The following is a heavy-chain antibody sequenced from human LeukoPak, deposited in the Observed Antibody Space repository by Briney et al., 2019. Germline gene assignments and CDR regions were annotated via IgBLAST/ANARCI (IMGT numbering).Heavy chain of an antibody. J-gene: IGHJ4*02. D-gene: IGHD3-9*01. Sequence: GGSLRLSREASGFTFNSYWMHWVRQAPGEGLVWVSRINGDGTETEYADSVKGRFAISRDNAKSTLYLQMHSLRGEDTAIYHCARQDILTAYYGVDSWGQGTLVTVSS. CDR1: GFTFNSYW. CDR3: ARQDILTAYYGVDS. V-gene: IGHV3-74*01. CDR2: INGDGTET.